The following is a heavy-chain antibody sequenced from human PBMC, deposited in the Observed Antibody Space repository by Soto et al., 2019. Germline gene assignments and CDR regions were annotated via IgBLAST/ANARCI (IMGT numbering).Heavy chain of an antibody. D-gene: IGHD3-3*01. J-gene: IGHJ4*02. V-gene: IGHV3-48*02. CDR2: ISTTSSSI. CDR3: ARKGVAFDY. CDR1: GFTFSSYS. Sequence: LRLSCVSSGFTFSSYSMNWVRQAPGKGLEWISYISTTSSSIYYADSVKGRFTISRDNAKNSLFLQMNSLRDEDTAVYYCARKGVAFDYWGQGALVTVSS.